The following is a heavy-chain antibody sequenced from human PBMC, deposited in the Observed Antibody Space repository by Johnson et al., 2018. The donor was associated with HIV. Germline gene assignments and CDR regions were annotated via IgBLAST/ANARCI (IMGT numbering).Heavy chain of an antibody. Sequence: VQLVESGGGLIKPGGSLRLSCAASGFTFSNAWMSWVRQGPGQGLEWAGRIKSQTEGGTPDYAAPVKGRFTISRDDSKNTLFLQMNSLKIEDTATYYCTTAGSSGSAHAFDIWGQGTRVTVSS. D-gene: IGHD3-22*01. CDR2: IKSQTEGGTP. V-gene: IGHV3-15*01. CDR1: GFTFSNAW. CDR3: TTAGSSGSAHAFDI. J-gene: IGHJ3*02.